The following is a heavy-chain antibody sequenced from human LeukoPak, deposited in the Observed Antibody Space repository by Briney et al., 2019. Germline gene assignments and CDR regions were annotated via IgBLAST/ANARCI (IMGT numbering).Heavy chain of an antibody. V-gene: IGHV3-30*02. Sequence: PGGSLRLSCAASGFTFSSYGMHWVRQAPGKGLEWVAVIWYDGSNKYYADSVKGRFTISRDNSKNTLYLQMDSLRAEDTAVYYCAKDHLSVLTGYVLGGDYWGQGTLVTVSS. D-gene: IGHD3-9*01. CDR1: GFTFSSYG. CDR2: IWYDGSNK. CDR3: AKDHLSVLTGYVLGGDY. J-gene: IGHJ4*02.